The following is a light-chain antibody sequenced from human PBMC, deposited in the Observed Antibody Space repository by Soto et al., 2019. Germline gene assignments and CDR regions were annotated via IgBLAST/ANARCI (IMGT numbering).Light chain of an antibody. J-gene: IGKJ2*01. CDR2: NAS. V-gene: IGKV3-15*01. Sequence: EIVMTQSPATLSVSPGERATLSGRASQSVRSHLAWYQQKPGQAPRLLIYNASTRANGAPARISGSGSGTEFTLTISSLQSEDFAVYYCHQYETWPYTFGQGTKLEI. CDR1: QSVRSH. CDR3: HQYETWPYT.